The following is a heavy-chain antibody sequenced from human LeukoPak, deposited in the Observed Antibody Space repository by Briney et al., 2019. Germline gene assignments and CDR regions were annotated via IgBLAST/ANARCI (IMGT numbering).Heavy chain of an antibody. CDR3: AKDSLRKSIVGTTTRGFNDY. CDR1: GFTFSTFA. CDR2: IFPSGGEI. Sequence: GGSLRLSCAASGFTFSTFAMIWVRQPPGKGLEWVSSIFPSGGEIHYADSVRGRFTISRDNSKNTLYLQLNSLRAEDTAIYYCAKDSLRKSIVGTTTRGFNDYWGQGTLVTVSS. V-gene: IGHV3-23*01. D-gene: IGHD1-26*01. J-gene: IGHJ4*02.